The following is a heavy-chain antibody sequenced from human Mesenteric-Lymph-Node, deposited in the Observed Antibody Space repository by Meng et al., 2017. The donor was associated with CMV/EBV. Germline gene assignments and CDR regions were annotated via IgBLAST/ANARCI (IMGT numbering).Heavy chain of an antibody. V-gene: IGHV3-48*03. CDR1: GFTFNTYE. D-gene: IGHD2-2*01. Sequence: GESLKISCAASGFTFNTYEMNWVRQAPGKGLEWVSHISTSGKTIYYADSVKGRFTISRDNAENSLYLQMNSLRAEDTAVYYCAKVPYVVPASILYFDYWGQGTLVTVSS. CDR2: ISTSGKTI. CDR3: AKVPYVVPASILYFDY. J-gene: IGHJ4*02.